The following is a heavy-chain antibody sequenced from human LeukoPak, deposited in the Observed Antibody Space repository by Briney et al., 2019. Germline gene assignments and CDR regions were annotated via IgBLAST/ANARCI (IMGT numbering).Heavy chain of an antibody. CDR1: GYTFSGYY. V-gene: IGHV1-2*02. CDR2: INPNSGDT. Sequence: ASVKVSCKASGYTFSGYYIHWVRQAPGQGLEWMGWINPNSGDTHYAQKFQGRVTMTRDTSSSTAYMDLNSLISDVTAVYYCARVQYQLLCEGNWFDPWGHGTLVTVSS. J-gene: IGHJ5*02. D-gene: IGHD2-2*01. CDR3: ARVQYQLLCEGNWFDP.